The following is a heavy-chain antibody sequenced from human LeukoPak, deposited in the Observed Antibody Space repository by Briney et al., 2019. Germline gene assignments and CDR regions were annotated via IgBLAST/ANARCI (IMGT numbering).Heavy chain of an antibody. D-gene: IGHD7-27*01. V-gene: IGHV4-59*01. CDR1: GVSISNYY. CDR2: IHYSGYT. CDR3: ARHWGSDWYFDL. Sequence: SETLSLTCAVSGVSISNYYCSWLRQPPGKGLEWLGYIHYSGYTNYNPSLKSRVTISVDTSKNQFSLNLSSVTAADTAVYYCARHWGSDWYFDLWGRGTLVTVSS. J-gene: IGHJ2*01.